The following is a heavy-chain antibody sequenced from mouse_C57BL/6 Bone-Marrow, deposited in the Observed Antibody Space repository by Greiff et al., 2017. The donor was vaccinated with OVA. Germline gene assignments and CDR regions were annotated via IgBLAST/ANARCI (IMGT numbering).Heavy chain of an antibody. CDR2: IDPSDSYT. CDR3: AIYYYGSRFAY. CDR1: GYTLTSYW. D-gene: IGHD1-1*01. Sequence: VQLQQPGAELVRPGTSVKLSCKASGYTLTSYWMHWVKLRPGPGLERIGVIDPSDSYTNYNQKFKGKATLTVDTSSSTAYMQLSSLTSEDSAVYYCAIYYYGSRFAYWGQGTLVTVSA. J-gene: IGHJ3*01. V-gene: IGHV1-59*01.